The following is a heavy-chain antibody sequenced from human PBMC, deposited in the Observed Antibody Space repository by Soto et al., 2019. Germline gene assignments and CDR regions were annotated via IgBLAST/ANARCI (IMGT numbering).Heavy chain of an antibody. V-gene: IGHV3-74*03. CDR2: INGDGTDT. Sequence: EVQLVESGGGLVQPGGSLRLSCAASGFTFSMYWMHWVRQAPGKGLLWVSRINGDGTDTTYADSVKGRFTISRDNAKNTVYLQMNGLRAEDTAVYYCAREVGRGSGSYYLDYWGHKTLVTVSS. CDR1: GFTFSMYW. J-gene: IGHJ4*01. CDR3: AREVGRGSGSYYLDY. D-gene: IGHD3-16*01.